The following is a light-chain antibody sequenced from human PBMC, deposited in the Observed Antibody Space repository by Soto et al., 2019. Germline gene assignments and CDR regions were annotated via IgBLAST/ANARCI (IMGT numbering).Light chain of an antibody. J-gene: IGKJ1*01. Sequence: EILLTQSPGTLSLSPGERATLSCRASQSINNNYLAWYQQKRGQAPRLLIYGASSRATGIPDKFSGSGSGTDFTLTISRLEPEDFAVYYCQQYGGSPRTFGQGTKVEIK. CDR2: GAS. CDR1: QSINNNY. CDR3: QQYGGSPRT. V-gene: IGKV3-20*01.